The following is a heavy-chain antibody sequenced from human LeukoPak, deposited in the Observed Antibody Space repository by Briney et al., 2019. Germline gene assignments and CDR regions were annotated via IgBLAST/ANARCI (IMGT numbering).Heavy chain of an antibody. CDR2: IKHIFGTA. D-gene: IGHD3-10*01. Sequence: SEKISCKASGCTFSSYANSWVRQAPAQGLEWMGKIKHIFGTANYAQKYHGKVTITADESTSTAYMEQSSHRSEDTAVYYCAREGVRTTDSDFWGQGTLVTVSS. CDR1: GCTFSSYA. J-gene: IGHJ4*02. CDR3: AREGVRTTDSDF. V-gene: IGHV1-69*13.